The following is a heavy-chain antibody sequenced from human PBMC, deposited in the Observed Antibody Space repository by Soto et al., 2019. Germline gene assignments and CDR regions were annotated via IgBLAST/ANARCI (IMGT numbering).Heavy chain of an antibody. CDR3: ARDGKQRVPTDY. J-gene: IGHJ4*02. CDR1: GFTFSSYS. D-gene: IGHD6-13*01. CDR2: ISSSSSYI. V-gene: IGHV3-21*01. Sequence: EVQLVESGGGLVKPGGSLRLSCAASGFTFSSYSMNWVRQAPGKGLEWVSSISSSSSYIYYANSVKGRFTISRDNAKNSLYLQMNSLRAEDTAVYYCARDGKQRVPTDYWGQGTLVTVSS.